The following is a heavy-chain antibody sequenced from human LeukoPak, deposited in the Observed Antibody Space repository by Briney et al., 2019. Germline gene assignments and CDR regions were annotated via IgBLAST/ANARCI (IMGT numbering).Heavy chain of an antibody. CDR2: IYYSGST. V-gene: IGHV4-31*03. CDR1: GGSISSGGYY. CDR3: ARAYTYSSGWHFDY. J-gene: IGHJ4*02. Sequence: PSETLSLTCTVSGGSISSGGYYWSWIRQHPGKGLEWIGYIYYSGSTYYNPSLKSRVTISVDTSKDQFSLKLSSVTAADTAVYYCARAYTYSSGWHFDYWGQGTLVTVSS. D-gene: IGHD6-19*01.